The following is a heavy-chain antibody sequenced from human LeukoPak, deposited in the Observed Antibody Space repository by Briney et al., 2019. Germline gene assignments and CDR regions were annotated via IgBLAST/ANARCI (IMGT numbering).Heavy chain of an antibody. CDR2: ISSSSSTI. V-gene: IGHV3-48*04. CDR3: ARGKSSSWYYFDY. D-gene: IGHD6-13*01. Sequence: GGSLRLSCAASGFTFSSYSMNWVRQAPGKGLEWVSYISSSSSTIYYADSVKGRFTISRDNAKNSLYLQMNSLRAEDTAVYYCARGKSSSWYYFDYWGQGTLGTVSS. J-gene: IGHJ4*02. CDR1: GFTFSSYS.